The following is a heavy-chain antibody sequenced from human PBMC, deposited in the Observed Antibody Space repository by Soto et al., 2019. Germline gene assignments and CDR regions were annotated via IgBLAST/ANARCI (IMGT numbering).Heavy chain of an antibody. CDR1: GGSITTGGYY. V-gene: IGHV4-31*03. CDR3: ARTKCSGGSCYSWSLDY. J-gene: IGHJ4*02. D-gene: IGHD2-15*01. CDR2: RYYSEST. Sequence: SETLSLTCTVSGGSITTGGYYWSWIRQLSGKGLEWIGHRYYSESTYYNPSLKSRVSISLDTSKNQFSLKLSFVTAADTAMYYCARTKCSGGSCYSWSLDYWGQGTPVTVSS.